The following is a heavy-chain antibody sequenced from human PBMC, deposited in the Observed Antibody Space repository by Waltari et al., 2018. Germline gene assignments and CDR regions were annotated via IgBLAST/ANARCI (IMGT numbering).Heavy chain of an antibody. J-gene: IGHJ4*02. V-gene: IGHV4-59*01. D-gene: IGHD3-10*01. CDR3: AAASIRGVNPFDY. CDR1: GGSISSYY. CDR2: IYYSGST. Sequence: QVQLQESGPGLLKPSETLSLTCTVSGGSISSYYWSWIRQPPGKGLEWIGYIYYSGSTNYNPYLKSRVTISVDTSKNQFSLKLSSVTAADTAVYYCAAASIRGVNPFDYWGQGTLVTVSS.